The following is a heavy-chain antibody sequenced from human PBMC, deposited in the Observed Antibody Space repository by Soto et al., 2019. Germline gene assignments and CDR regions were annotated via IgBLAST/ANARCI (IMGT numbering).Heavy chain of an antibody. V-gene: IGHV1-3*01. D-gene: IGHD3-10*01. J-gene: IGHJ4*02. CDR2: INAGNGHT. Sequence: GASVKVSCKASGCTFVMYAIHWVRQAPGQGLEWMAWINAGNGHTTYSQKFHGRVTIIRDTSARTVYMELRSLRFDATATYYCARAGWFAEAYFEFWGQGNQVPVS. CDR1: GCTFVMYA. CDR3: ARAGWFAEAYFEF.